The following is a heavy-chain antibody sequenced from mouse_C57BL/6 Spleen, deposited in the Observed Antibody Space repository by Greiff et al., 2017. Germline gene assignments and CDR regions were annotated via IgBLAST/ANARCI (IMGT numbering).Heavy chain of an antibody. CDR2: IYPGSGST. J-gene: IGHJ4*01. CDR1: GYTFTSYW. D-gene: IGHD1-1*01. V-gene: IGHV1-55*01. CDR3: ARYYGSTHYAMDY. Sequence: QVHVKQPGAELVKPGASVKMSCKASGYTFTSYWITWVKQRPGQGLEWIGDIYPGSGSTNYNEKFKSKATLTVDTSSSTAYMQLSSLTSEDSAVYYCARYYGSTHYAMDYWGQGTSVTVSS.